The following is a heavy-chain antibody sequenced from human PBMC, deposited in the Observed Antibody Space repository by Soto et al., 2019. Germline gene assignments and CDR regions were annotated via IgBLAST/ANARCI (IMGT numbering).Heavy chain of an antibody. CDR2: IWYDGSNK. CDR3: ARDDYDSSGYYYVHY. V-gene: IGHV3-33*01. D-gene: IGHD3-22*01. Sequence: GGSLRLSCAASGFTFSSYGMHWVRQAPGKGLEWVAVIWYDGSNKYYADSLKGRFTISRDNSKKTLYLQVNSLRAEDTAVYFCARDDYDSSGYYYVHYWGQGTLVTVSS. CDR1: GFTFSSYG. J-gene: IGHJ4*02.